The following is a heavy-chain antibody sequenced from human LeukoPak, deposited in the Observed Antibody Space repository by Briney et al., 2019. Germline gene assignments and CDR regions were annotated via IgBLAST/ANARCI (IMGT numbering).Heavy chain of an antibody. Sequence: ASVKVSCKASGYTFTSYGISWVRQAPGQGLEWMGWISAYNGNTNYAQKLQGRVTMTTDTSTSTAYMELRSLRSDDTAVYYCARDSDIAVADQGGYFDYWAREPWSPSPQ. CDR1: GYTFTSYG. D-gene: IGHD6-19*01. J-gene: IGHJ4*02. CDR2: ISAYNGNT. V-gene: IGHV1-18*01. CDR3: ARDSDIAVADQGGYFDY.